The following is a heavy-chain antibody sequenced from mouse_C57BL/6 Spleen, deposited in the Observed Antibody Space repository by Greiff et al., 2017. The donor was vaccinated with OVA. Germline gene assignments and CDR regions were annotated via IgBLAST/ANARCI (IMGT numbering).Heavy chain of an antibody. CDR1: GYTFTSYW. CDR3: ARGGDYGSSHATDY. V-gene: IGHV1-69*01. Sequence: QVQLQQPGAELVMPGASVKLSCKASGYTFTSYWMHWVKQRPGQGLEWIGELDPSDSYTNYNQKFKGKSTLTVDKSSSTAYMQLSSLTSEDSAVYYCARGGDYGSSHATDYWGQGTSVTVSS. D-gene: IGHD1-1*01. CDR2: LDPSDSYT. J-gene: IGHJ4*01.